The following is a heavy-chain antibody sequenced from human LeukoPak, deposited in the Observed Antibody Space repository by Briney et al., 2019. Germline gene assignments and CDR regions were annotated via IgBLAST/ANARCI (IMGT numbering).Heavy chain of an antibody. CDR2: INNDGSSA. D-gene: IGHD1-1*01. CDR3: ARRGTGHGMDV. CDR1: GFTFNNYW. V-gene: IGHV3-74*01. J-gene: IGHJ6*02. Sequence: GGSLRLSCAASGFTFNNYWIHWVRQVPGKGLVWVSRINNDGSSASYVDSVKGRFTISRDNAKNTLFLQMNSLRAEDTAVYYCARRGTGHGMDVWGQGTTVTVSS.